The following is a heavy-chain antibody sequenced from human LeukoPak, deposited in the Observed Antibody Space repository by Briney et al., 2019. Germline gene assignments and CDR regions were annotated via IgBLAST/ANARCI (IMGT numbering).Heavy chain of an antibody. CDR2: IYYSGST. CDR1: GGSISSGGYY. J-gene: IGHJ1*01. CDR3: ARGIGNTMVRSPSPFQH. V-gene: IGHV4-31*03. Sequence: SETLSLTCTVSGGSISSGGYYWSWIRQHPGKGLEWIGYIYYSGSTYYNPSLKSRVTISVDTSKNQFSLKLSSVTAADTAVYYCARGIGNTMVRSPSPFQHWGQGTLVTVSS. D-gene: IGHD3-10*01.